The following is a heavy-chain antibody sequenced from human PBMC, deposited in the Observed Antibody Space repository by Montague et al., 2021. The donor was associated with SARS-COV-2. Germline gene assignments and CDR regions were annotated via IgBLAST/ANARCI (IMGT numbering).Heavy chain of an antibody. V-gene: IGHV4-4*07. CDR2: IYASGGT. D-gene: IGHD2-15*01. J-gene: IGHJ4*02. CDR3: GRGVVAATPVVDY. CDR1: GDSISSFY. Sequence: SENLSLTCTVSGDSISSFYWNWIRQPAGKGLEWIGRIYASGGTNYNPSLKSRVTMSVDTSKNQFSLKLNSVTAADTAVYYCGRGVVAATPVVDYWGRGTLVTVSS.